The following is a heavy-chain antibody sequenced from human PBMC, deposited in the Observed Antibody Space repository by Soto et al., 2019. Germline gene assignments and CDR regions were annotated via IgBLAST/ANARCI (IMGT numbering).Heavy chain of an antibody. J-gene: IGHJ4*02. D-gene: IGHD3-22*01. Sequence: GGSLRLSCAAAGFDFEDYAMHWVRQVPGKGLEWVSLTNSDGTDSYYVDSVKGRFTISRDNAKRTLYLQMDRLRPEDTALYFCAKSLYYYDSSPLDHWGQGTLVTVS. CDR2: TNSDGTDS. V-gene: IGHV3-43D*04. CDR1: GFDFEDYA. CDR3: AKSLYYYDSSPLDH.